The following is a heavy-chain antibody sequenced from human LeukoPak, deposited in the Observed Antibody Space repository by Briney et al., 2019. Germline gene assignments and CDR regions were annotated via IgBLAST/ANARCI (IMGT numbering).Heavy chain of an antibody. CDR3: ARDPPVVSSSGWYRVDAFDI. V-gene: IGHV1-18*01. J-gene: IGHJ3*02. CDR2: ISAYNGNT. CDR1: GGTFSSYA. Sequence: ASVKVSCKASGGTFSSYAISWARQAPGQGLEWMGWISAYNGNTNYAQKLQGRVTMTTDTSTSTAYMELRSLRSDDTAVYYCARDPPVVSSSGWYRVDAFDIWGQGTMVTVSS. D-gene: IGHD6-19*01.